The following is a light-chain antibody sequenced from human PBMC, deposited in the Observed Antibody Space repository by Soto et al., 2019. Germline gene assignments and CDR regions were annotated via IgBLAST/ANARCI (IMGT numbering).Light chain of an antibody. CDR2: AAS. CDR3: LEHNIFPLT. CDR1: QDIGGR. J-gene: IGKJ4*01. V-gene: IGKV1D-16*01. Sequence: DIQMTQYRYTVYGSVGARTTNTCRASQDIGGRLAWSQQKPGKAPQYLIQAASILQSGVPSRFSGSGSGTEFTLTVSSLQPEDFATYYCLEHNIFPLTLGGGGKEVIK.